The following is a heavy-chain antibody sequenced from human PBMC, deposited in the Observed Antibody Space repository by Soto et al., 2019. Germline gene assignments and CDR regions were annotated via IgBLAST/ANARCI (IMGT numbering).Heavy chain of an antibody. CDR2: INEDGSST. J-gene: IGHJ4*02. Sequence: PGGSLRHSCAASGVTFITYWMDWVRQAPGKGLVWVSRINEDGSSTYYADSVKGRFIVSRDNAKNTLYLQINSLRVEDTAIYYCTRDRPIDYWGQGTLVTVSS. CDR3: TRDRPIDY. V-gene: IGHV3-74*01. CDR1: GVTFITYW.